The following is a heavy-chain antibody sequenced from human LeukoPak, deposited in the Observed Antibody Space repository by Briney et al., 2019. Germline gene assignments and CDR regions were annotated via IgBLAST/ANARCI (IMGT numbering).Heavy chain of an antibody. J-gene: IGHJ3*02. CDR2: ISGSGGSK. D-gene: IGHD1-7*01. Sequence: SGGSLRLSCAASGLSFSSYAMSWVRQAPGTGREWVSAISGSGGSKYYADSVKGQFNSSRENSKNTRYLQMNSLRAEDTAVYYCAKGSAGTTLPYDAYDIWGQGTMVTVSS. CDR1: GLSFSSYA. V-gene: IGHV3-23*01. CDR3: AKGSAGTTLPYDAYDI.